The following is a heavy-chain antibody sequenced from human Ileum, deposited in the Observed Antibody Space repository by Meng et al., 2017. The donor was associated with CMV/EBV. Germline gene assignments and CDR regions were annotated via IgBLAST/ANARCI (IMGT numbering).Heavy chain of an antibody. V-gene: IGHV1-2*02. D-gene: IGHD1-1*01. Sequence: QVVFVQSGTEVKKPGASVKVSCKTSGYTFTANHLHWVRQAPGQGLEWMGWIYPLNGDTYFAQKFQDRVTMTRDTSITTAYMELSSLTSDDTAIYYCVRENWYYDFWGQGTLVTVSS. CDR3: VRENWYYDF. J-gene: IGHJ4*02. CDR2: IYPLNGDT. CDR1: GYTFTANH.